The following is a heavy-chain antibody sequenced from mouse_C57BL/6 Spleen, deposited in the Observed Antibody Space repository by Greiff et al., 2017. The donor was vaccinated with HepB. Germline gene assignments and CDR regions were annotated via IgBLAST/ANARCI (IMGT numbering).Heavy chain of an antibody. Sequence: EVMLVESGGGLVQPGGSLSLSCAASGFTFTDYYMSWVRQPPGKALEWLGFIRNKANGYTTEYSASVKGRFTISRDNSQSILYLQMNALRAEDSATYYCARSYSKAWFAYWGQGTLVTVSA. CDR3: ARSYSKAWFAY. CDR1: GFTFTDYY. CDR2: IRNKANGYTT. V-gene: IGHV7-3*01. D-gene: IGHD2-5*01. J-gene: IGHJ3*01.